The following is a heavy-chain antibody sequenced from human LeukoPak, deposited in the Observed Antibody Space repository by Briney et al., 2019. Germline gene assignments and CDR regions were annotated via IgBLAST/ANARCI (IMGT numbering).Heavy chain of an antibody. CDR3: ARDSVKYYYDSSGYFNWFDP. V-gene: IGHV4-34*01. D-gene: IGHD3-22*01. CDR2: INHSGST. Sequence: SETLSLTCAVYGGSFSGYYWSWIRQPPGKGLEWIWEINHSGSTNYNPSLKSRVTISVDTSKNQFSLKLSSVTAADTAVYYCARDSVKYYYDSSGYFNWFDPWGQGTLVTVSS. J-gene: IGHJ5*02. CDR1: GGSFSGYY.